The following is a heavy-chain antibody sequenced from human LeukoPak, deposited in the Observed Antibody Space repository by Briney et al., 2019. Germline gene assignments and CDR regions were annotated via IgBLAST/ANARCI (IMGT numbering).Heavy chain of an antibody. CDR3: AKGRYYGSGKWGYFEY. D-gene: IGHD3-10*01. V-gene: IGHV3-23*01. J-gene: IGHJ4*02. CDR1: GFTFSGYA. Sequence: GGSLTLSCAASGFTFSGYAMSWVRQARGKGLDWVSGISGSGGSTYYADSVKGRLTISRDNSKNTLYLQMNSLRAEDTAVYYCAKGRYYGSGKWGYFEYWGQGTLVTVSS. CDR2: ISGSGGST.